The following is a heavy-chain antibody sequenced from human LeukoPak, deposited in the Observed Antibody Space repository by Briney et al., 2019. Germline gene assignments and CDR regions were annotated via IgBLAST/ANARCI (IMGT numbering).Heavy chain of an antibody. CDR3: ARDSSSWYYFDY. CDR1: GFTFNSYA. V-gene: IGHV3-64*01. Sequence: GGSLRLSCAASGFTFNSYAMDWVRPGPGKGLEYVSAISSNGGSTYYANSVKGRFTISRDNSKNTLYLQMGSLRAEDMAVYYCARDSSSWYYFDYWGQGTLVTVSS. D-gene: IGHD6-13*01. CDR2: ISSNGGST. J-gene: IGHJ4*02.